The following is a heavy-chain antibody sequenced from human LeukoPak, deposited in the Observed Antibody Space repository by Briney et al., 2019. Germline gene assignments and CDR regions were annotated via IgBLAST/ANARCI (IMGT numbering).Heavy chain of an antibody. D-gene: IGHD2-15*01. CDR3: AKSYCSGGSCYSAFGY. V-gene: IGHV3-43D*03. CDR1: GFTFEDYA. J-gene: IGHJ4*02. CDR2: ISWDGGST. Sequence: GGSLRLSCAASGFTFEDYAMHWVRQAPGKGLEWVSLISWDGGSTYYADSVKGRFTISRDNSKNSLYLQMNSLRAEDTALYYCAKSYCSGGSCYSAFGYWGQGTLVTVSS.